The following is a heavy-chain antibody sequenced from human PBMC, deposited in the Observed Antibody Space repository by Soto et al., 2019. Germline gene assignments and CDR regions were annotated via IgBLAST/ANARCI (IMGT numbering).Heavy chain of an antibody. Sequence: GGSLRLSCAASGFTFSSYAMSWVRQAPGKGLEWVSAISGSGGSTYYADSVKGRFTISRDNSKNTLYLQMNSLRAEDTAVYYCAKSGDFLAAARPWYYYYMDVWGKGTTVTVSS. D-gene: IGHD6-6*01. V-gene: IGHV3-23*01. CDR2: ISGSGGST. CDR3: AKSGDFLAAARPWYYYYMDV. CDR1: GFTFSSYA. J-gene: IGHJ6*03.